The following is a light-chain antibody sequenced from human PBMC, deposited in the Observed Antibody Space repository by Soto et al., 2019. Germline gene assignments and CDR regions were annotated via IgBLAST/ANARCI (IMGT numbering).Light chain of an antibody. J-gene: IGLJ3*02. V-gene: IGLV6-57*01. CDR3: QSSDSSDQV. Sequence: NFMLAQPHSVSESPGKTITISCTRRGGSIASNYVQWFQQRPGRSPTTVIFEDNQRPSGVPDRFSASIDSSSNSASLTISGLKTEDEATYSCQSSDSSDQVFGGGTKLTVL. CDR1: GGSIASNY. CDR2: EDN.